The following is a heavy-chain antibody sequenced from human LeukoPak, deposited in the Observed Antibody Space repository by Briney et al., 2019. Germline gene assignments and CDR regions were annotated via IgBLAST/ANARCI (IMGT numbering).Heavy chain of an antibody. J-gene: IGHJ4*02. CDR2: ISAYNGNT. Sequence: ASVKVSCKASGYTFTSYGISWVRQAPGQGLEWMGWISAYNGNTNYAQKLQGRVTMTTDTSTNTAYMELRSLRSDDTAVYYCAGALTDYYDSSGPFDYWGQGTLVTVSS. CDR3: AGALTDYYDSSGPFDY. D-gene: IGHD3-22*01. CDR1: GYTFTSYG. V-gene: IGHV1-18*01.